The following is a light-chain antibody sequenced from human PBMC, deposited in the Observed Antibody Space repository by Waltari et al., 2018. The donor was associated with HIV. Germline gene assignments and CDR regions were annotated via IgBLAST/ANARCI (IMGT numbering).Light chain of an antibody. CDR1: ALPNQY. J-gene: IGLJ2*01. CDR3: QSAVSKNVI. V-gene: IGLV3-25*03. CDR2: KDN. Sequence: SYELTQPPXVSVXPGXTATITXSGXALPNQYAYWFQQKPGQAPVIVIYKDNERPSGIPWRFTGFSSGTTVTLTISGVQAXDEADYYCQSAVSKNVIFGGGTKLTVL.